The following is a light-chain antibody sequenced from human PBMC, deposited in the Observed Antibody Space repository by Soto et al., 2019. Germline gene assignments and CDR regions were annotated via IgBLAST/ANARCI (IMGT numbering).Light chain of an antibody. CDR1: SSDVGGYNY. Sequence: QSALAQPASVSGSPERSITISCTGTSSDVGGYNYVSWYQQHPGKAPKLMIYEVSNRPSGVSNRFSGSKSGNTASLTISGLQAEDEADYYCSSYTSSSTYVFGTGTKVTVL. CDR2: EVS. CDR3: SSYTSSSTYV. J-gene: IGLJ1*01. V-gene: IGLV2-14*01.